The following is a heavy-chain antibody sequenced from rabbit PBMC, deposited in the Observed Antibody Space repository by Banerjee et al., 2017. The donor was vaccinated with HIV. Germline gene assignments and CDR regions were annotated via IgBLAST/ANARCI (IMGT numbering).Heavy chain of an antibody. Sequence: QSLEESGGDLVKPGASLTLTCTASGFSFSSSYYMCWVRQAPGKGLEWIGFIYIGSGNTWYASWVNGRFTISSHNAQNTVFLQMNSLTAADTATYFCARWAWDDGNLWGPGTLVTVS. J-gene: IGHJ4*01. CDR1: GFSFSSSYY. D-gene: IGHD4-2*01. CDR2: IYIGSGNT. V-gene: IGHV1S40*01. CDR3: ARWAWDDGNL.